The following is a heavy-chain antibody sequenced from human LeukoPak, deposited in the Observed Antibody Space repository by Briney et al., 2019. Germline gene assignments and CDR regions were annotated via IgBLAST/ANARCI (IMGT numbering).Heavy chain of an antibody. CDR2: IWYDGSNK. D-gene: IGHD4-23*01. J-gene: IGHJ6*02. V-gene: IGHV3-33*01. CDR3: ARDTPEDYGGNSVSHGMDV. CDR1: GFTFSSYG. Sequence: GRSLRLSCVASGFTFSSYGMHWVRQAPGKGLEWVAVIWYDGSNKYYADSVKGRFTISRDNSKNTLYLQMNSLRAEDTAVYYCARDTPEDYGGNSVSHGMDVWGQGTTVTVSS.